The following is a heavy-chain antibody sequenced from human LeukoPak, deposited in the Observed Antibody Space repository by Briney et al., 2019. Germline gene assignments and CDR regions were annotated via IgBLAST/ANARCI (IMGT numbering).Heavy chain of an antibody. D-gene: IGHD5-18*01. J-gene: IGHJ4*02. CDR1: GYTFTGYY. Sequence: ASVKVSCKASGYTFTGYYMHWVRQAPGQGLEWMGWINPNSGGTNYAQKFQGRVTMTRDTSISTAYMELSRLRSDDTAVYYCARDVDTAMVYSDYWGQGTLVTVSS. V-gene: IGHV1-2*02. CDR2: INPNSGGT. CDR3: ARDVDTAMVYSDY.